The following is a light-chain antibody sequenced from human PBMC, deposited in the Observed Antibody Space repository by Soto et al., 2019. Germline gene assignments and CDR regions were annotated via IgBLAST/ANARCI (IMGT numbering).Light chain of an antibody. CDR3: QQYGSSST. CDR1: QSVSSSY. J-gene: IGKJ5*01. CDR2: GAS. Sequence: EIVLTHSPGTLALSPGERPTLSCRASQSVSSSYLAWHQKKPGPPTRLLIYGASSRPTGLPDRFSGSGSRTDFPPTISRLAHEDFAVYYCQQYGSSSTFGQGTRLEI. V-gene: IGKV3-20*01.